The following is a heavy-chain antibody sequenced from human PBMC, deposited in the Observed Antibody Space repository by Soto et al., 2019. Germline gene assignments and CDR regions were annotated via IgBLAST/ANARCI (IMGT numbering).Heavy chain of an antibody. CDR1: GFTFSSYE. Sequence: EVQLVESGGGLVQPGGSLRLSCAASGFTFSSYEMNWVRQAPGKGLEWVSYISSSGSTIYYADSVKGRFTISRDNAKNSLYLQTNSLRAEDTAVYYCARGQFPPSYEGLHCFDPWGQGTLVTVSS. D-gene: IGHD5-18*01. CDR2: ISSSGSTI. J-gene: IGHJ5*02. CDR3: ARGQFPPSYEGLHCFDP. V-gene: IGHV3-48*03.